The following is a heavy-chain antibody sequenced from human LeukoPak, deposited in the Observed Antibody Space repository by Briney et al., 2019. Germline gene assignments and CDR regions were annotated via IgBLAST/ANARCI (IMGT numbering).Heavy chain of an antibody. V-gene: IGHV3-30*03. CDR2: ISFDGKNK. Sequence: GGSLRLSCAASGFTFGDYAMHWVRQAPGKGLEWVAVISFDGKNKFYSDSVKGRFTISRDNSKNTLYLQMNSLKPEDTAVYFCARDSRLKWTQYYFDFWGQGTLVTVSS. CDR1: GFTFGDYA. D-gene: IGHD3/OR15-3a*01. J-gene: IGHJ4*02. CDR3: ARDSRLKWTQYYFDF.